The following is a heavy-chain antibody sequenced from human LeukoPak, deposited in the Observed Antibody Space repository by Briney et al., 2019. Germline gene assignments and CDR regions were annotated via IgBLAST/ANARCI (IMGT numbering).Heavy chain of an antibody. CDR2: IIPIFGTA. CDR1: GYTFTSYG. J-gene: IGHJ4*02. Sequence: SVKVSCKASGYTFTSYGISWVRQAPGQGLEWMGGIIPIFGTANYAQKFQGRVTITTDESTSTAYMELSSLRAEDTAVYYCAKDFTRTYCSGGTCYPDCWGQGTLVTVSS. V-gene: IGHV1-69*05. D-gene: IGHD2-15*01. CDR3: AKDFTRTYCSGGTCYPDC.